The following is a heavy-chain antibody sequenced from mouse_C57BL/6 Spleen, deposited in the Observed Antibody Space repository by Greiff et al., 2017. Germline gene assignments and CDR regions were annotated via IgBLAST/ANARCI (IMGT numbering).Heavy chain of an antibody. CDR1: GYTFTDYY. V-gene: IGHV1-26*01. CDR3: ARPYDYDRWYFDV. D-gene: IGHD2-4*01. J-gene: IGHJ1*03. CDR2: INPNNGGT. Sequence: VQLQQSGPELVKPGASVKISCKASGYTFTDYYMNWVKQSHGKSLEWIGDINPNNGGTSYNQKFKGKATLTVDKSSSTAYMELRSLTSEYSAVXYCARPYDYDRWYFDVWGTGTTVTVSS.